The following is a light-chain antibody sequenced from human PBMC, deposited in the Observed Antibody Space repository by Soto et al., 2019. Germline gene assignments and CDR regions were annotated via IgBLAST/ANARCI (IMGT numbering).Light chain of an antibody. V-gene: IGLV2-11*01. Sequence: QSALTQPRSVSGSPGQSVTISCTGTSSDVGGYDYVSWYQQHPDKAPKLIIFDVTKRPSGVPDHFSGSKSGNTASLTISGLQAADEADYYCCSYAGNYTLIFGGGTKLTVL. CDR3: CSYAGNYTLI. CDR2: DVT. CDR1: SSDVGGYDY. J-gene: IGLJ2*01.